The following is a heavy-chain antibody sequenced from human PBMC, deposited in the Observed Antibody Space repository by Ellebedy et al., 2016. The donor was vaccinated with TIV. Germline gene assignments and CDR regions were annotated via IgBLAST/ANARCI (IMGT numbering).Heavy chain of an antibody. CDR3: ARVGYYDFWSGYYYNWFDP. J-gene: IGHJ5*02. Sequence: AASVKVSCKASGYTFSNYFVHWVRQAPGEGLEWMGIINPSTGSTTYAQKLQGRLTMTRNTSISTAYMELSSLRSEDTAVYYCARVGYYDFWSGYYYNWFDPWGQGTLVTVSS. V-gene: IGHV1-46*04. D-gene: IGHD3-3*01. CDR1: GYTFSNYF. CDR2: INPSTGST.